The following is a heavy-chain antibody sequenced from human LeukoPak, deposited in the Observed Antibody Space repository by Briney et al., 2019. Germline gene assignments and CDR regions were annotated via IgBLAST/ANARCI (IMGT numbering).Heavy chain of an antibody. CDR1: GFTFSSYA. D-gene: IGHD6-19*01. J-gene: IGHJ6*02. CDR3: ARDPHYYSSGWYVWYGMDV. V-gene: IGHV3-23*01. Sequence: GGSLRLSCAASGFTFSSYAMSWVRQAPGKGLEWVSAISGSGGSTYYADSVKGRFTISRDNAKNSLYLQMNSLRAQDTAVYYCARDPHYYSSGWYVWYGMDVWGQGTTVTVSS. CDR2: ISGSGGST.